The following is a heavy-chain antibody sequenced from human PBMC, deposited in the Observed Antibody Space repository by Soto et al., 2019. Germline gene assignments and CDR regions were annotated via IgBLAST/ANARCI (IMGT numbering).Heavy chain of an antibody. CDR2: INPNSGGT. V-gene: IGHV1-2*04. J-gene: IGHJ6*02. Sequence: ASVKVSCKASGYTFTGYYMHWVRQAPGQGLEWMGWINPNSGGTNYAQKFQGWVTMTRDTSISTAYMELSRLRSDDTAVYYCARSRQSGYSNGWPRKGAETYHYYGMDVWGQGTTVTVSS. CDR3: ARSRQSGYSNGWPRKGAETYHYYGMDV. CDR1: GYTFTGYY. D-gene: IGHD6-19*01.